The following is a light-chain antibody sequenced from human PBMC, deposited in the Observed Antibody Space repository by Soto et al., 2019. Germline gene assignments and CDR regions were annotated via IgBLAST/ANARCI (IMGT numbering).Light chain of an antibody. CDR3: QQYGSSPPWT. V-gene: IGKV3-20*01. CDR1: QSVSSSS. CDR2: GAS. Sequence: EIVLTQSPGTLSLSPGERATLSCRASQSVSSSSLAWYQQKPGQAPRLLIYGASSRATGIPDRFSGSGSGTDFTLTISRLEPEDFAVYYCQQYGSSPPWTFGQGTKVE. J-gene: IGKJ1*01.